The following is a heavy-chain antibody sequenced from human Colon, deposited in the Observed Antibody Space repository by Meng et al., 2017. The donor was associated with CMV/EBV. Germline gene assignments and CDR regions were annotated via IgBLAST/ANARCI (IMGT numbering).Heavy chain of an antibody. CDR2: ISGSGGST. D-gene: IGHD6-19*01. Sequence: GESLKISCAASGFTFSSYAMSWVRQAPGKGLEWVSAISGSGGSTYYADSVKGRFTISRDNSKNTLYLQMNSLRAEDTAVYYCAQWLAQGVYYYGMDVWGQGTTVIVSS. CDR1: GFTFSSYA. J-gene: IGHJ6*02. CDR3: AQWLAQGVYYYGMDV. V-gene: IGHV3-23*01.